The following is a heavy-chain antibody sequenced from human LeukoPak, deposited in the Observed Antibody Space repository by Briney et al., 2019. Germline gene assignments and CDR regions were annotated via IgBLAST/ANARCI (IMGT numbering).Heavy chain of an antibody. J-gene: IGHJ4*02. CDR1: GXSFNSAA. D-gene: IGHD2-2*01. V-gene: IGHV3-23*01. CDR2: VSSSGANS. Sequence: GGSLRLSCAASGXSFNSAAMTWVRQAPGKGLEWVSLVSSSGANSYYADSVKGRFTISRDNSKNTLYLQMNSLRAEDTAIYYCAKDMQGSYWGQGTLVTVSS. CDR3: AKDMQGSY.